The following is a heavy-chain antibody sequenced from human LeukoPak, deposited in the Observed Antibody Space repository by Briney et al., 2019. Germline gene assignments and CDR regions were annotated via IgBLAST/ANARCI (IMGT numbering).Heavy chain of an antibody. D-gene: IGHD6-19*01. J-gene: IGHJ4*02. CDR1: GGTFSSYA. V-gene: IGHV1-69*06. Sequence: ASVKVSCKASGGTFSSYAISWVRQAPGQGLEWMGGIIPIFGTANYAQKFQGRVTITADKSTSTAYMELSSLRSEDTAVYYCAREGYSSGWCNYFDYWGQGTLVTVSS. CDR3: AREGYSSGWCNYFDY. CDR2: IIPIFGTA.